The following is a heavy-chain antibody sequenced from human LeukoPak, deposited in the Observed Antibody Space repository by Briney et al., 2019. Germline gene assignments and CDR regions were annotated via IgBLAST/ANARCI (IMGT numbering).Heavy chain of an antibody. J-gene: IGHJ5*02. D-gene: IGHD2-21*01. Sequence: SETLSLTCTVSGGSISSGGYYWSWIRQHPGKGLEWIGYIYYSGSTYYNPSLKSRVTISVDTSKNQFSLKLSSVTAADTAVYYCARGSLYSFSDNWFDPWGLGTLVTVSS. CDR3: ARGSLYSFSDNWFDP. CDR2: IYYSGST. V-gene: IGHV4-31*03. CDR1: GGSISSGGYY.